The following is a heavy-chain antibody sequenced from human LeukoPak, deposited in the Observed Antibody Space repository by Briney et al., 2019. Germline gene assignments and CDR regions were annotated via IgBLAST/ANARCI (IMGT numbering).Heavy chain of an antibody. CDR1: GYTFTSYD. V-gene: IGHV1-46*01. CDR2: INPSGGST. Sequence: ASVKVSCKASGYTFTSYDINWVRQAPGQGLEWMGIINPSGGSTSYAQKFQGRVTMTRDMSTSTVYMELSSLRSEDTAVYYCARGTSYYGADYWGQGTLVTVSS. D-gene: IGHD1-26*01. CDR3: ARGTSYYGADY. J-gene: IGHJ4*02.